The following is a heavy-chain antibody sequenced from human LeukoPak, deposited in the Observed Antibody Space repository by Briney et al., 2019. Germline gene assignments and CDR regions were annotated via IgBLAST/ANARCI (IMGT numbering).Heavy chain of an antibody. J-gene: IGHJ5*02. Sequence: PGGSLKLSCAASGFSFSGSPIHWVRQAPGKGLEWVGRIRGAGYSDAPAYVASVRGRFTISRDDSKSTAYLQMNSLKAEDTAVYYCTVPASGGNWFDPWGPGTLVTVSS. CDR1: GFSFSGSP. CDR3: TVPASGGNWFDP. CDR2: IRGAGYSDAP. V-gene: IGHV3-73*01. D-gene: IGHD2-2*01.